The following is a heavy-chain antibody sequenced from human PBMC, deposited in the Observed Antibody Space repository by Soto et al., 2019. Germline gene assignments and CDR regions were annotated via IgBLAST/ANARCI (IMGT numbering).Heavy chain of an antibody. CDR1: GYSFTSYW. V-gene: IGHV5-51*01. J-gene: IGHJ6*02. D-gene: IGHD1-26*01. CDR3: ARGTRSGSYYYYGLDV. CDR2: IYPGDSDT. Sequence: ESLKISCKGSGYSFTSYWIGWVRQMPGKGLEWMGIIYPGDSDTRYSPSFQGQVTISADKSTSTAYMELRSLRSEDTAVYYCARGTRSGSYYYYGLDVWGQGTTVTVSS.